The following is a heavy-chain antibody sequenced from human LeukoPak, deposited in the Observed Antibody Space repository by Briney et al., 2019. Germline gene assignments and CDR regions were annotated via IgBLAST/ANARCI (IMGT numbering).Heavy chain of an antibody. J-gene: IGHJ5*02. CDR1: GGPISSGTYY. CDR3: ARGHYTGWFDP. CDR2: IYTSGST. V-gene: IGHV4-61*02. Sequence: TLSVTCTVSGGPISSGTYYWSWIRQPAGKGLEWIGRIYTSGSTNYNPSLKRRVTISVDTSKNQFSLKLSSVTAADTAVYYCARGHYTGWFDPWGQGTLVTVSS. D-gene: IGHD4-11*01.